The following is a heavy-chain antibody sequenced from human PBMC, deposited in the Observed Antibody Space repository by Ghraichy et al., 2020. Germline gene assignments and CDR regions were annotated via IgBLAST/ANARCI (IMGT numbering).Heavy chain of an antibody. Sequence: GGSLRLSCAASGFTFSSYSMNWVRQAPGKGLEWVSYISSSSSTIYYADSVKGRFTISRDNAKNSLYLQMNSLRDEDTAVYYCARDIRNTYYYGSGSYYIDYGMDVWGQGTTVTVSS. V-gene: IGHV3-48*02. J-gene: IGHJ6*02. CDR1: GFTFSSYS. CDR2: ISSSSSTI. CDR3: ARDIRNTYYYGSGSYYIDYGMDV. D-gene: IGHD3-10*01.